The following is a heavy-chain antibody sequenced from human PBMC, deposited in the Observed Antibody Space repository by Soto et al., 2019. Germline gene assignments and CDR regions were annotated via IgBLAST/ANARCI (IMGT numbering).Heavy chain of an antibody. CDR2: ISYSGST. V-gene: IGHV4-61*03. Sequence: QVQLQESGPGLVKPSETRSLTCTVSGVSVSSGGYFWSWIRQPPGKGLEWIGYISYSGSTTYNPSRESRVTISVDTSNKNFSLKLASVTAADTAVYYCARAPYSSGWPDSWGQGTLVTVSS. D-gene: IGHD6-19*01. J-gene: IGHJ4*02. CDR1: GVSVSSGGYF. CDR3: ARAPYSSGWPDS.